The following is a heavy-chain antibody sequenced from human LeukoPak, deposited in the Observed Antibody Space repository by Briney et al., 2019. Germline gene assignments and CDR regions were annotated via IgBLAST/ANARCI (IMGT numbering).Heavy chain of an antibody. CDR3: ARVRPHKTILRWFDAFDI. CDR2: IYYSGST. CDR1: GGSISSYY. Sequence: SGTLSLTCTVSGGSISSYYWSWIRQPPGKGLEWIGYIYYSGSTNYNPSLKSRVTISVDTSKNQFSLKLSSVTAADTAVYYCARVRPHKTILRWFDAFDIWGQGTMVTVSS. V-gene: IGHV4-59*01. D-gene: IGHD4-23*01. J-gene: IGHJ3*02.